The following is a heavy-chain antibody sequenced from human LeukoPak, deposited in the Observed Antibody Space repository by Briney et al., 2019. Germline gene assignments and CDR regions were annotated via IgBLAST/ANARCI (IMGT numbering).Heavy chain of an antibody. CDR3: ARDAEYQLLYDAFDM. CDR1: GFTFSSYG. J-gene: IGHJ3*02. Sequence: PGGSLRLSCAASGFTFSSYGMSWFRQAPGKGLEWLSAISGSGGSTYYADSVQGRFTISRDNPKNLLYLQMNSLRAEDTAVYYCARDAEYQLLYDAFDMWGQGTMVTVSS. CDR2: ISGSGGST. D-gene: IGHD2-2*01. V-gene: IGHV3-23*01.